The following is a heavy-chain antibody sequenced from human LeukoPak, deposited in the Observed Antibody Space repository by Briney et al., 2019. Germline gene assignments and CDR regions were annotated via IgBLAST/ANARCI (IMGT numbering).Heavy chain of an antibody. CDR2: INPNSGGT. V-gene: IGHV1-2*02. CDR1: GYTFTGYY. D-gene: IGHD6-19*01. J-gene: IGHJ4*02. Sequence: ASVKASCKASGYTFTGYYMHWVRQAPGQGLEWMGWINPNSGGTNYAQKFQGRVTMTRDTSISTAYMELSRLRSDDTAVYYCATLSSGWTNFDYWGQGTLVTVSS. CDR3: ATLSSGWTNFDY.